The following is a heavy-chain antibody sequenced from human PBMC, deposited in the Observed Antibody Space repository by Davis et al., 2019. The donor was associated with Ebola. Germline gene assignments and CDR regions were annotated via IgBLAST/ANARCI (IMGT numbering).Heavy chain of an antibody. V-gene: IGHV1-3*04. Sequence: ASVKVSCKASGYTFTDYAVHWVRQAPGQRLEWMGWINTGNGNTKYSQKFQGRVTITRDTSASTAYMELSSLRSEDTAVYYCAREHWLDKYDGSDQDDFDIWGQGTMVTVSS. CDR3: AREHWLDKYDGSDQDDFDI. CDR2: INTGNGNT. J-gene: IGHJ3*02. CDR1: GYTFTDYA. D-gene: IGHD3-22*01.